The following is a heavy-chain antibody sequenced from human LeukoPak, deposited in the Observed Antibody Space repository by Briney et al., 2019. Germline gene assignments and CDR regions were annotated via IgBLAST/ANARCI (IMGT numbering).Heavy chain of an antibody. D-gene: IGHD2-15*01. Sequence: PSETLSLTCTVSGGSISSYYWSWLRQPPGKGLEWIGYIYYSGSTNYNPSLKSRVTISVDTSKNQFSLKLSSVTAADTAVYYCARAAVYCSGGSCYSSYYYYYGMDVWGQGTTVTVSS. V-gene: IGHV4-59*01. CDR1: GGSISSYY. J-gene: IGHJ6*02. CDR2: IYYSGST. CDR3: ARAAVYCSGGSCYSSYYYYYGMDV.